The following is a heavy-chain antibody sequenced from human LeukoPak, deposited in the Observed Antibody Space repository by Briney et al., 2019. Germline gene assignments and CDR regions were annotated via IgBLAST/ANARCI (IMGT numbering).Heavy chain of an antibody. Sequence: GRSLRLSCAASGFTFSSYGMHWVRQAPGKGLEWVAVIWYDGSNKYYADSVKGRFTISRDNSKNTLYLQMNSLRAEDTAVYYCARGAYYYDSSGYSPLDYWGQGTLVTVSS. J-gene: IGHJ4*02. V-gene: IGHV3-33*01. D-gene: IGHD3-22*01. CDR1: GFTFSSYG. CDR3: ARGAYYYDSSGYSPLDY. CDR2: IWYDGSNK.